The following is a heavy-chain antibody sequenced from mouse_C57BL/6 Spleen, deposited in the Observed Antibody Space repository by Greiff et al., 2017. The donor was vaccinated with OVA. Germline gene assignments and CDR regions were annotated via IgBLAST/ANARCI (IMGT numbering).Heavy chain of an antibody. CDR1: GYAFSSSW. V-gene: IGHV1-82*01. CDR2: IYPGDGDT. J-gene: IGHJ4*01. D-gene: IGHD1-1*01. Sequence: VQLQQSGPELVKPGASVKISCKASGYAFSSSWMNWVKQRPGKGLEWIGRIYPGDGDTNYNGKFKGKATLTADKSSSTAYMQLSSLTSEDSAVYFCARCGSSYVEAMDYWGQGTSVTVSS. CDR3: ARCGSSYVEAMDY.